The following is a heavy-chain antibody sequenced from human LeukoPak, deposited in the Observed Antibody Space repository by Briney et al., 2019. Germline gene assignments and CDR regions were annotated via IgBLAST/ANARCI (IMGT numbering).Heavy chain of an antibody. CDR2: INPNSGGT. CDR1: GYTFTGYY. CDR3: ARDQGDFGVVISGHWFDP. Sequence: ASVKVSCKASGYTFTGYYMHWVRQAPGQGLEWMGWINPNSGGTNYAQKFQGRVTMTRDTSISTAYMELSRLRSDDTAVYYCARDQGDFGVVISGHWFDPWGQGTLVTVSS. J-gene: IGHJ5*02. V-gene: IGHV1-2*02. D-gene: IGHD3-3*01.